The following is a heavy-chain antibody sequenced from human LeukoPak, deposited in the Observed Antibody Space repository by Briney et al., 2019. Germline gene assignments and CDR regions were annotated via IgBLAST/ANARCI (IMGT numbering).Heavy chain of an antibody. CDR3: ARGTHYNDSSGFFSLDY. J-gene: IGHJ4*02. CDR1: GGSVNTYY. CDR2: IYYSGRT. Sequence: SETLSLTCTVSGGSVNTYYWNWIRQPPGKGLEWIAYIYYSGRTNYNTSLQSRVTISVDTSKNQFSLKLTSVTAADTALYYCARGTHYNDSSGFFSLDYWGQGTLVTVSS. D-gene: IGHD3-22*01. V-gene: IGHV4-59*02.